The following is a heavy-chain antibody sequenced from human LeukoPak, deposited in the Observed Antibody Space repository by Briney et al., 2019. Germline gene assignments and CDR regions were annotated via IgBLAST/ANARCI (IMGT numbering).Heavy chain of an antibody. CDR2: IYHSGGT. D-gene: IGHD3-3*01. V-gene: IGHV4-30-2*01. CDR1: GGSISSGGYS. Sequence: SETLSLTCAVSGGSISSGGYSWSWIRQPPGKGLEWIGYIYHSGGTYYNPSLKSRVTISVDRSKNQFSLKLSSVTAADTAVYYCARGEYDFWSGYYGSVAFDIWGQGTMVTVSS. CDR3: ARGEYDFWSGYYGSVAFDI. J-gene: IGHJ3*02.